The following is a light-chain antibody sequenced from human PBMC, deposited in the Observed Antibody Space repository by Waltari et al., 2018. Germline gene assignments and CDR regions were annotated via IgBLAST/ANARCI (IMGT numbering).Light chain of an antibody. CDR2: DAS. CDR1: QSISNH. V-gene: IGKV3-15*01. J-gene: IGKJ1*01. CDR3: QQYDVWWT. Sequence: EIVMTQSPATLSMSLGERATLSYRASQSISNHVAWFQQKPGQAPRLLIYDASARATGVPARFSGSGSGTEFTLSISGLQSEDSAVYYCQQYDVWWTFGQGTKVEIK.